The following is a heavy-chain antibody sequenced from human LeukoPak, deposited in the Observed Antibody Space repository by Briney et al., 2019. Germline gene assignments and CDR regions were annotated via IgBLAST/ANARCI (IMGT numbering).Heavy chain of an antibody. Sequence: TGGSLRLSCAASGFTFSSYGMHWVRQAPGKGLEWVAFIRYDGSNKYYADSVKGRFTISRDNSKNTLYLQMNSLRAEDTAVYYCAKSGGGIVVVPAARGYYYYMDVWGKGTTVTVSS. J-gene: IGHJ6*03. CDR2: IRYDGSNK. CDR1: GFTFSSYG. V-gene: IGHV3-30*02. CDR3: AKSGGGIVVVPAARGYYYYMDV. D-gene: IGHD2-2*01.